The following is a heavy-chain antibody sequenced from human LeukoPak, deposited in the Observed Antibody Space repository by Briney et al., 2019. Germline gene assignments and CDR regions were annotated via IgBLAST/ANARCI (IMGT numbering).Heavy chain of an antibody. CDR3: ARGGPAILDY. CDR2: IYYSGST. V-gene: IGHV4-59*01. J-gene: IGHJ4*02. Sequence: SETLSLTCTVSGGSISSYYWSWIRQPPGKGLEWIGYIYYSGSTNYNPSLKSRVTISVDTSKNQFSLKLSSVTAADTAVYYSARGGPAILDYWGQGTLVTVSS. D-gene: IGHD2-15*01. CDR1: GGSISSYY.